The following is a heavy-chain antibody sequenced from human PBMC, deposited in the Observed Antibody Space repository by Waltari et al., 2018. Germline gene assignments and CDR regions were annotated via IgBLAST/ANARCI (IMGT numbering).Heavy chain of an antibody. J-gene: IGHJ4*02. D-gene: IGHD3-22*01. V-gene: IGHV4-39*07. CDR1: GGSISRSSYS. Sequence: QLQLQESGPGLVKPSETLSLTCTVSGGSISRSSYSWGWFRPPPGKGLEWIGSIYYSGSTYYNPSLKSRVTISVDTSKNQFSLKLSSVTAADTAVYYCARGGTMIAAGYFDYWGQGTLVTVSS. CDR2: IYYSGST. CDR3: ARGGTMIAAGYFDY.